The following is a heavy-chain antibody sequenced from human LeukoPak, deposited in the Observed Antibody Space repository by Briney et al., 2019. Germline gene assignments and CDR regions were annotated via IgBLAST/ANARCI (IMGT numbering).Heavy chain of an antibody. CDR2: IYDSGST. CDR1: GGSIGSSSYY. Sequence: SETLSLTCSVSGGSIGSSSYYCGWIRQPPGKGLEWIGSIYDSGSTYYNPSLKSRVTISVDTSKNQFSLKLSSLTAADTAVYYCARHSDGYNWDFGYWGQGILVTVSS. J-gene: IGHJ4*02. D-gene: IGHD5-24*01. V-gene: IGHV4-39*01. CDR3: ARHSDGYNWDFGY.